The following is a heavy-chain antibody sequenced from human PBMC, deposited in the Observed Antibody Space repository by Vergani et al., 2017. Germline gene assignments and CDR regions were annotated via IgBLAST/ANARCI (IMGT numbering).Heavy chain of an antibody. CDR2: ISARYPST. Sequence: EVQLLQSGGGVIQPGGSVRLSCAASGFTFSACPMTWVRQAPGKGLEWVSAISARYPSTYYADSVKGRFTISRDNSKNMLYLQMNSLRAEDTAVYYCARDRQVRNIVPYIDVWGKGTTVTVSS. CDR1: GFTFSACP. J-gene: IGHJ6*03. V-gene: IGHV3-23*01. D-gene: IGHD2/OR15-2a*01. CDR3: ARDRQVRNIVPYIDV.